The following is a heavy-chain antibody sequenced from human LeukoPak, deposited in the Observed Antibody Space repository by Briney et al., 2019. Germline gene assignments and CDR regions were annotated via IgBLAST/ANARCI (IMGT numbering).Heavy chain of an antibody. Sequence: SVKVSCMASGGTFSSYAIGWVRQAPGQGLEWMGGIIPIFGTANYAQKFQGRVTITADKSTSTAYMELSSLRSEDTAVYYCARLSDILTGYYGYWGQGTLVTVSS. CDR1: GGTFSSYA. CDR3: ARLSDILTGYYGY. V-gene: IGHV1-69*06. J-gene: IGHJ4*02. CDR2: IIPIFGTA. D-gene: IGHD3-9*01.